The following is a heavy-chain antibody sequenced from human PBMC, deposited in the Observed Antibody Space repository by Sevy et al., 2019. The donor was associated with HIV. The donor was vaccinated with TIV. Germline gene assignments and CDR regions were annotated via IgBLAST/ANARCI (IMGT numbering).Heavy chain of an antibody. CDR1: GFTFSSYW. J-gene: IGHJ6*02. D-gene: IGHD3-3*01. CDR3: ARGEYYDFPRALYYYYGMDV. V-gene: IGHV3-7*01. Sequence: GGSLRLSCAASGFTFSSYWMSWVRQAPGKGLEWVANIKQDGSEKYYVDSVKGRFTISRDNAKNSLYLLMNSLRAEDTAVYYCARGEYYDFPRALYYYYGMDVWGQGTTVTVSS. CDR2: IKQDGSEK.